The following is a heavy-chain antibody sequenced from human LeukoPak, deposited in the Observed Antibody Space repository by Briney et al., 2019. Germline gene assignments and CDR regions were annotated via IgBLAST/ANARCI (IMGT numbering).Heavy chain of an antibody. CDR2: IIPIFGTA. J-gene: IGHJ6*03. Sequence: SVKVSCKASGGTFSSYAISWVRQAPGQGLEWMGGIIPIFGTANYAQKFQGRVTITADESTSTAYMELSSLRSEDTAVYYCARQGRARITNYYYYMDVWGKGTTVTVSS. CDR1: GGTFSSYA. V-gene: IGHV1-69*13. CDR3: ARQGRARITNYYYYMDV.